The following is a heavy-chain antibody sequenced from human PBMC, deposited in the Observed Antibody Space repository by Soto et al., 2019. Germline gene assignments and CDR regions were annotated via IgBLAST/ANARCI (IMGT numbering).Heavy chain of an antibody. V-gene: IGHV1-69*12. J-gene: IGHJ4*02. D-gene: IGHD3-22*01. CDR3: AREQGSSGYYLLY. CDR1: GGTFSSYA. CDR2: IIPIFGTA. Sequence: QVQLVQSGAEVKKPGSSVKVSCKASGGTFSSYAISWVRQAPGQGLEWMGGIIPIFGTANYAQKFQGRVTITADESTSTASMELSSLRCEDTAVYSSAREQGSSGYYLLYWGQGALVTVSS.